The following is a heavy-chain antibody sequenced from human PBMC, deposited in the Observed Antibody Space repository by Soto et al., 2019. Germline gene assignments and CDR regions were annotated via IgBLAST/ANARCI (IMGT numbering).Heavy chain of an antibody. CDR3: ARYNSGHSDY. D-gene: IGHD1-26*01. J-gene: IGHJ4*02. V-gene: IGHV3-33*01. CDR1: GFTFRNYG. CDR2: IWFDGSEI. Sequence: QVYLVQSGGGVVQPGRSLRLSCAASGFTFRNYGMHWVRQAPGRGLEWVAVIWFDGSEIYYAESVKGRFTTSRDNSNSALFLQMDYLRAEDTAMYYCARYNSGHSDYWGQGTPVTVSS.